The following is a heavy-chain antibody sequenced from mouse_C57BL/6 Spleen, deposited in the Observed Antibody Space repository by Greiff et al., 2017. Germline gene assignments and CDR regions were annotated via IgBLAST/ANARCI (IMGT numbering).Heavy chain of an antibody. V-gene: IGHV5-12*01. Sequence: EVQGVESGGGLVQPGGSLKLSCAASGFTFSDYYMYWVRQTPEKRLEWVAYISNGGGSTYYPDTVKGRFTISRDNAKNTLYLQMSRLKSEDTAMYYCASSLIYDGYYDYAMDYWGQGTSVTVSS. CDR3: ASSLIYDGYYDYAMDY. J-gene: IGHJ4*01. CDR1: GFTFSDYY. D-gene: IGHD2-3*01. CDR2: ISNGGGST.